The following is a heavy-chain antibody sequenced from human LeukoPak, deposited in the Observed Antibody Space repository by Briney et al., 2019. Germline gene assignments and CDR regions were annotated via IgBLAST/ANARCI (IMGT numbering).Heavy chain of an antibody. Sequence: PSQTPSLTCTVSGGSISSGDYYWSWIRQPPGKGLEWIGYIYYSGSTYYNPSLKSRVTISVDTSKNQFSLKLSSVTAADTAVYYCARAWGGYCSGGSCDHAEYFQHWGQGTLVTVSS. J-gene: IGHJ1*01. CDR1: GGSISSGDYY. D-gene: IGHD2-15*01. CDR2: IYYSGST. CDR3: ARAWGGYCSGGSCDHAEYFQH. V-gene: IGHV4-30-4*08.